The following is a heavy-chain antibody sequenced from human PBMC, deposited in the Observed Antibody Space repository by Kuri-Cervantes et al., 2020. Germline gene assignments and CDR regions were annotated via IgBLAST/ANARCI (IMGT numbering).Heavy chain of an antibody. CDR3: LRDYGGV. J-gene: IGHJ6*02. D-gene: IGHD3-16*01. CDR1: GFTFSSYS. V-gene: IGHV3-21*06. Sequence: ESLKISCAASGFTFSSYSMNWVRQAPGKGLEWVSSISSSSSYIYYADSVKGRVTISRDNGKNTLYLQMNSLRAEETAVYYCLRDYGGVWGQGTTVTVSS. CDR2: ISSSSSYI.